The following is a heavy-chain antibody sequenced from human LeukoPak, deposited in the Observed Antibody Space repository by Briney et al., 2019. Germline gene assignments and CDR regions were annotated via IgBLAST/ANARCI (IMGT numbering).Heavy chain of an antibody. CDR2: IYPGDSDT. V-gene: IGHV5-51*01. J-gene: IGHJ4*02. D-gene: IGHD6-6*01. CDR3: ARYSSAYAVDY. CDR1: GDSFTSYW. Sequence: GESLKISCKGSGDSFTSYWIGWGRQMPGKSLEWMGIIYPGDSDTRYSPSFQGQVTISADKSISTAYLQWSSLKASDTAMYYCARYSSAYAVDYWGQGTLVTVSS.